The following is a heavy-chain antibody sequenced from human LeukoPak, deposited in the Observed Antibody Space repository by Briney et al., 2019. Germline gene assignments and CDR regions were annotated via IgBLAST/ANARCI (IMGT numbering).Heavy chain of an antibody. V-gene: IGHV3-53*01. J-gene: IGHJ4*02. CDR1: GFTVSRNY. D-gene: IGHD6-6*01. CDR2: IYSGGGT. Sequence: PGGSLRLSCAASGFTVSRNYMHWVRQAPGKGLEWVSIIYSGGGTPYADSVKGRFIISRDNSKNTLYLQMNSLRAEDTAVYYCATYSSSSDYFDYWGQGTLVTVSS. CDR3: ATYSSSSDYFDY.